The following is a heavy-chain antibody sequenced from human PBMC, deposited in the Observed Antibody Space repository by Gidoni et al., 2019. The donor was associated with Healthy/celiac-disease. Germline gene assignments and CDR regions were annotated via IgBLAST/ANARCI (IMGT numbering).Heavy chain of an antibody. CDR2: ISSSGSTI. CDR3: ARVRGADSSSTIYFDY. D-gene: IGHD6-6*01. CDR1: GFTFSSYE. J-gene: IGHJ4*02. V-gene: IGHV3-48*03. Sequence: EVQLVESGGGLVQPGGSLRLSCAASGFTFSSYEMNWVRQAPGKGLEWVSYISSSGSTIYYADSVKGRFTISRDNAKNSLYLQMNSLRAEDTAVYYCARVRGADSSSTIYFDYWGQGTLVTVSS.